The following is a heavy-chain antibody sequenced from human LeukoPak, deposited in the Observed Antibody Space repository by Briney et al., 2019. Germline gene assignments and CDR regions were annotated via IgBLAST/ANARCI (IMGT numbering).Heavy chain of an antibody. CDR3: ATASSQGYDILTAYYRGGGAYDY. D-gene: IGHD3-9*01. J-gene: IGHJ4*02. Sequence: GASVKVSCKVSGYTLTELSIHWVRQAPGKGLEWMGGFVPQDGETFYAQKFQGRVTVTEDTYTDTAYMELYSLRSEDTAVYYCATASSQGYDILTAYYRGGGAYDYWGQGTLVTVSS. V-gene: IGHV1-24*01. CDR1: GYTLTELS. CDR2: FVPQDGET.